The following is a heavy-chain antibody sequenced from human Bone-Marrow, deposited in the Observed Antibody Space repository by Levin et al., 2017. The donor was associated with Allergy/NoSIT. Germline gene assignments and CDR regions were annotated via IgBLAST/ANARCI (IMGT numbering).Heavy chain of an antibody. CDR3: ARGVGASAVVLDY. CDR1: GVSIRSHY. D-gene: IGHD6-13*01. J-gene: IGHJ4*02. CDR2: MFSSGGT. Sequence: NASETLSLTCTVSGVSIRSHYCSWIRQSPGRGLEWIGHMFSSGGTNYNPSLKGRVTVSVDTSKNQFSLRLSSVTAADTAVYYCARGVGASAVVLDYWGQGTLVTVSS. V-gene: IGHV4-59*11.